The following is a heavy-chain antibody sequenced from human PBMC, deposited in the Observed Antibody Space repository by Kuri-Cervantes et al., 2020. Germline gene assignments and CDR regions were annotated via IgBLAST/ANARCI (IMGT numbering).Heavy chain of an antibody. J-gene: IGHJ4*02. Sequence: LSLTCAASGFTFSSYWMSWVRQAPGKGLEWVANIKQDGSEKYYVDSVKGRFTISRDNAKNSLYLQMNSLRAEDTAVYYCARDKDSSGWLDYWGQGTLVTVSS. CDR3: ARDKDSSGWLDY. CDR1: GFTFSSYW. D-gene: IGHD6-19*01. CDR2: IKQDGSEK. V-gene: IGHV3-7*03.